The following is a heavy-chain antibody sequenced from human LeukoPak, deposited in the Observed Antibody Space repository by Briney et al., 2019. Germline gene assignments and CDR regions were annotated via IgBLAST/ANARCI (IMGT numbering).Heavy chain of an antibody. V-gene: IGHV3-74*01. Sequence: QPGGSLRLSCAASGFTFSSYWMHWVRQAPGKGLVWVSRIHSDGSITSYADSVKGRFTISRDNAKNTLYLQMNSLTAEDTAVYYCAREIIAAADSYWGQGTLVTVSS. CDR2: IHSDGSIT. D-gene: IGHD6-13*01. CDR3: AREIIAAADSY. J-gene: IGHJ4*02. CDR1: GFTFSSYW.